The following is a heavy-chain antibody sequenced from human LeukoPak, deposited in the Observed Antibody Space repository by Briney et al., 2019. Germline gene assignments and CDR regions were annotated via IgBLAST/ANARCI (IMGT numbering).Heavy chain of an antibody. CDR2: IYHSGST. D-gene: IGHD1-26*01. J-gene: IGHJ4*02. CDR1: GYSISSGYY. Sequence: SETLSLTCTVSGYSISSGYYWGWIRPPPGKGLEWIGSIYHSGSTYYNPSLKSRVTISVDTSKNQFSLKLSSVTAADTAVYYCARRYSGSSTLDYWGQGTLVTVSS. V-gene: IGHV4-38-2*02. CDR3: ARRYSGSSTLDY.